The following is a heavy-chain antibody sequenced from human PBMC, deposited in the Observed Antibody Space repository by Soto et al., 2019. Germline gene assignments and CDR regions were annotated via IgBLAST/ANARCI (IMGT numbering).Heavy chain of an antibody. CDR1: GYSFTSYW. Sequence: HGDSLKISCKGSGYSFTSYWIGWVRQMPGKGLEWMGIIYPGDSDTRYSPSFQGQVTISADKSISTAYLQWSSLKASDTAMYYCAGRGNYYDSSGPSAFDIWGKGTMVTVSS. CDR2: IYPGDSDT. D-gene: IGHD3-22*01. V-gene: IGHV5-51*01. J-gene: IGHJ3*02. CDR3: AGRGNYYDSSGPSAFDI.